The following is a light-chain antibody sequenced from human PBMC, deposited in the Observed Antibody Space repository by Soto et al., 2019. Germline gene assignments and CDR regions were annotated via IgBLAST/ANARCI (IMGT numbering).Light chain of an antibody. CDR1: SSDVGGYNS. J-gene: IGLJ3*02. Sequence: QSALTQPRSVSGSPGQSVTVSCTGTSSDVGGYNSVSWYQHHPGKAPKLIIYDVNRRLSGVPDRFSASTSGNTASLTVSGLQTEDEGDYYCCSYAGSYTWVFGGGTKLTVL. CDR2: DVN. CDR3: CSYAGSYTWV. V-gene: IGLV2-11*01.